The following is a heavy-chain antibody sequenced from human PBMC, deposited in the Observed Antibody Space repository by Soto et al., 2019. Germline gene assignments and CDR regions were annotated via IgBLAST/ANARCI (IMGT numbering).Heavy chain of an antibody. V-gene: IGHV3-30*03. CDR2: VAYDGSKT. D-gene: IGHD3-22*01. CDR3: ARWVGGSMYDNSGKYDS. CDR1: GFTFSSNG. Sequence: QVQLVESGGGVVQPGRSLRLTCAASGFTFSSNGMHWVRQAPGKGLEGVALVAYDGSKTYYGDSVRGRFTISRDNAENTLYLQMNRLRAEDTAVYYCARWVGGSMYDNSGKYDSWGQGTLVTVSS. J-gene: IGHJ5*01.